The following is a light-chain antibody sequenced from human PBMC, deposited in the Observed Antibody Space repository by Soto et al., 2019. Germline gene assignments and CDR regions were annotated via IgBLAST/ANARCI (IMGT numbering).Light chain of an antibody. CDR3: MQLSHVPFT. J-gene: IGKJ2*01. V-gene: IGKV2-24*01. Sequence: DVVLTQSPLSSPVTLGQPASISCRSRQSLVYSDGNTYLSWLHQRPGQPPILLIYKVSNRLSGVPDRVSGSGTGTDFTLKISRVEAEEVGVYYCMQLSHVPFTFGQGTKLEMK. CDR1: QSLVYSDGNTY. CDR2: KVS.